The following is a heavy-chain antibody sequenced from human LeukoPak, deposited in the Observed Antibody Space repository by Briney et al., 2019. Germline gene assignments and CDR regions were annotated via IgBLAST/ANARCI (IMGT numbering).Heavy chain of an antibody. Sequence: PGGSLRLSCAASGFTFSSYAMSWVRQAPGKGLEWVSAISGSGGSTYYADSVKGRFTISRDNSKNTLYLQMNSLRAEDTAVYYCAKVMVRGVNPGVYFDYWGQGTLVTVSS. CDR1: GFTFSSYA. D-gene: IGHD3-10*01. CDR3: AKVMVRGVNPGVYFDY. CDR2: ISGSGGST. J-gene: IGHJ4*02. V-gene: IGHV3-23*01.